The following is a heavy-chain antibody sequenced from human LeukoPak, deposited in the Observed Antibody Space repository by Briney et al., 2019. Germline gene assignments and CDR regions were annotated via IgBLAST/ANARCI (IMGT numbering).Heavy chain of an antibody. CDR1: GYNLNTYH. J-gene: IGHJ4*02. CDR2: ITSTGTTT. D-gene: IGHD3-16*01. CDR3: ATEYVRTHYFDW. Sequence: GASVKVSCKASGYNLNTYHMHWVRQAPGQGIEWMGIITSTGTTTICAQKFQGRVTMTRDTSTSTVYMDLSSLISDDTAVYYCATEYVRTHYFDWWGQGTLVTVSS. V-gene: IGHV1-46*02.